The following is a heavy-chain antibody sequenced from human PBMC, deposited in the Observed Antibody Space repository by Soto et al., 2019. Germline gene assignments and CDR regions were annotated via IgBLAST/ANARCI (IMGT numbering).Heavy chain of an antibody. CDR2: IIPILGIA. J-gene: IGHJ5*02. CDR3: ASDCSSTSCYWFDP. Sequence: QVQLVQSGAEVKKPGSSVKVSCKASGGTFSSYTISWVRQAPGQGLEWMGRIIPILGIANYGQKFQGRVTITADKSTGTAYMELSRLRSEDTAVYYCASDCSSTSCYWFDPWGQGTLVTVSS. D-gene: IGHD2-2*01. V-gene: IGHV1-69*02. CDR1: GGTFSSYT.